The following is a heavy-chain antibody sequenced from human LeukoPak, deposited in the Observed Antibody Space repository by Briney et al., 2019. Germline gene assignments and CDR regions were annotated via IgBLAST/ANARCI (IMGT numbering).Heavy chain of an antibody. V-gene: IGHV4-30-4*01. D-gene: IGHD4/OR15-4a*01. J-gene: IGHJ4*02. CDR3: ARDLGARAFDY. CDR1: GGSISSGDYY. CDR2: IYYSGST. Sequence: SETLSLTCTVSGGSISSGDYYWSWIRQPPGKGLEWIGYIYYSGSTYYNPSLKSRVTISVDTSKNQFSLKLSSATAADTAVYYCARDLGARAFDYWGQGTLVTVSS.